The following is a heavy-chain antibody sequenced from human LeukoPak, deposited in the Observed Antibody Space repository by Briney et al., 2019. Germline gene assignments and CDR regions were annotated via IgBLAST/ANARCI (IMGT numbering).Heavy chain of an antibody. CDR1: GGTFSSYA. D-gene: IGHD3-10*01. CDR2: IIPIFGTA. V-gene: IGHV1-69*06. Sequence: PTASVKVSCKASGGTFSSYAISWVRQPPGQGLEWMGGIIPIFGTANYAQKFQGRVTITADKSTSTAYMELSSLRSEDTAVYYCARGRMVRGVPNWFDPWGQGTLVTVSS. CDR3: ARGRMVRGVPNWFDP. J-gene: IGHJ5*02.